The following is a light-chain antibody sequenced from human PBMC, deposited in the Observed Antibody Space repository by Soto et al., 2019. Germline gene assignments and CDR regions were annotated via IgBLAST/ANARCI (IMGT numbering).Light chain of an antibody. V-gene: IGKV4-1*01. J-gene: IGKJ1*01. CDR2: WAS. CDR3: HQYHSAPPA. CDR1: QSVFASHNNKNF. Sequence: DIVMTQSPDSLAVSLGDRATINCKSSQSVFASHNNKNFLAWYQQRPGQPPKLLIYWASTREVGVPDRFSGSRSWTDFTLTISGLQAEEVAVYYCHQYHSAPPAFGQGTKVEIK.